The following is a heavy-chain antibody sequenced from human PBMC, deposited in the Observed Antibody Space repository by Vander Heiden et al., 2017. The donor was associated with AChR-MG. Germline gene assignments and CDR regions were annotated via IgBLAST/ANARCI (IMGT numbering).Heavy chain of an antibody. CDR2: FDPEDGET. CDR3: ATHASSNYSSGWYESDY. Sequence: QVQLVQSGAEVKKPGASVKVSCQVSGYTLPELSMHWVRQAPGKGLEWMGGFDPEDGETIYAQKFQGRVTMTEDTSTDTAYMELSSLRSEDTAVYYCATHASSNYSSGWYESDYWGQGTLVTVSS. V-gene: IGHV1-24*01. CDR1: GYTLPELS. J-gene: IGHJ4*02. D-gene: IGHD6-19*01.